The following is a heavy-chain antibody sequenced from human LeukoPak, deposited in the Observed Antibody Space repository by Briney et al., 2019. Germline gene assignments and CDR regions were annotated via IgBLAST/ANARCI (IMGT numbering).Heavy chain of an antibody. CDR1: GGSISSGGYY. Sequence: SQTLSLTCTVSGGSISSGGYYWSWIRQHPGKGLEWIGYIYYSGSTHYNPSLKSRVTISVDTSKNQFSLKLSSVTAADTAVYYCARSVEMATIACGYWGQGTLVTVSS. D-gene: IGHD5-24*01. J-gene: IGHJ4*02. CDR2: IYYSGST. V-gene: IGHV4-31*03. CDR3: ARSVEMATIACGY.